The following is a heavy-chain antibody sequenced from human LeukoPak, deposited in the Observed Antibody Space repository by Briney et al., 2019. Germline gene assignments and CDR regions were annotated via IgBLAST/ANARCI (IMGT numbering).Heavy chain of an antibody. CDR2: ISSSSSYI. D-gene: IGHD6-13*01. V-gene: IGHV3-21*01. CDR1: GFTFNTYS. CDR3: ARRGTYSSSSNLGYMDV. Sequence: GGSLRLSCEASGFTFNTYSMNWARQAPGKGLEWVSSISSSSSYIYYADSVKGRFTISRDNAKNSLYLQMNSLRAEDTAVYYCARRGTYSSSSNLGYMDVWGKGTTVTVSS. J-gene: IGHJ6*03.